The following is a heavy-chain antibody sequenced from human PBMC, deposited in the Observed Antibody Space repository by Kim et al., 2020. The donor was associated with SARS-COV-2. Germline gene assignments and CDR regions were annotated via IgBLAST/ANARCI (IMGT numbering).Heavy chain of an antibody. CDR3: ARGRARGNNPDY. J-gene: IGHJ4*02. CDR2: INYSGST. V-gene: IGHV4-34*01. CDR1: GGSISVYY. Sequence: SETLSLTCAVYGGSISVYYWSWIRQPPGKGLEWIGEINYSGSTTYNPTLKSRVIISADTSKRQFSLRLNAVTAADTAVYYCARGRARGNNPDYWGQGTQVTVAS. D-gene: IGHD1-1*01.